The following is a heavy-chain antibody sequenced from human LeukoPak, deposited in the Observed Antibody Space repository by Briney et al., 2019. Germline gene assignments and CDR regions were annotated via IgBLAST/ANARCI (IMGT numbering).Heavy chain of an antibody. CDR3: ARLYSSSWYHWFDP. CDR2: IIPIFGAA. D-gene: IGHD6-13*01. V-gene: IGHV1-69*06. Sequence: SVKVSCKASGGTFSSYAISWVRQAPGQGLEWMGGIIPIFGAANYAQKFQGRVTITADKSTSTAYMELSSLRSEDTAVYYCARLYSSSWYHWFDPWGQGTLVTVSS. J-gene: IGHJ5*02. CDR1: GGTFSSYA.